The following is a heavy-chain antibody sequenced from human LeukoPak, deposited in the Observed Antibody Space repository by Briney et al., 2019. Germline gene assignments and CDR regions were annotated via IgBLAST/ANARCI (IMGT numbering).Heavy chain of an antibody. J-gene: IGHJ4*02. D-gene: IGHD6-13*01. Sequence: GESLKISCKGSGYSFTSYWIGWVRQMPGKGLEWMGIIYPGDSDTRYSPSFQGQVTISADKSISTAYLQWSSLKASDTAMYYCARSLRQAKYSSSWYTFDYWGQGTLVTVSS. CDR3: ARSLRQAKYSSSWYTFDY. CDR2: IYPGDSDT. CDR1: GYSFTSYW. V-gene: IGHV5-51*01.